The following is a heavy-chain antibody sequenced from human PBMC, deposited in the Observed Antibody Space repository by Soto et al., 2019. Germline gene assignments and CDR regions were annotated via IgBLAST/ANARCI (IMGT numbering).Heavy chain of an antibody. V-gene: IGHV3-15*01. J-gene: IGHJ4*02. CDR3: TTGGYYDFWSGYYTGIDY. CDR1: GFTFSNAW. CDR2: IKSKTDGGTT. Sequence: GGSLRLSCAASGFTFSNAWMSWVRQAPGKGLEWVGRIKSKTDGGTTDYAAPVKGRFTISRDDSKNTLYLQMNSLKTEDTAVYYCTTGGYYDFWSGYYTGIDYWGQGTLVTVSS. D-gene: IGHD3-3*01.